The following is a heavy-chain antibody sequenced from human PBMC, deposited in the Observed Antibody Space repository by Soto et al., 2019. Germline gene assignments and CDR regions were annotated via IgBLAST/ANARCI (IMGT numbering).Heavy chain of an antibody. CDR1: GGTFSSYA. D-gene: IGHD6-6*01. CDR3: ARRAVISSSSKNYYYYYGMDV. J-gene: IGHJ6*02. CDR2: IIPIFGTA. V-gene: IGHV1-69*13. Sequence: SVKVSCKASGGTFSSYAISWVRQAPGQGLEWMGGIIPIFGTANYAQKFQGRVTITADESTSTAYMELSSLRSEDTAVYYCARRAVISSSSKNYYYYYGMDVWGQGTTVTVSS.